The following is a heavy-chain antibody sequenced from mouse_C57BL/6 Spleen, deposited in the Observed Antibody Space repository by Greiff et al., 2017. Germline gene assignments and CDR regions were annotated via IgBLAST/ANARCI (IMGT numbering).Heavy chain of an antibody. CDR3: TREGDEGYFDV. V-gene: IGHV1-15*01. CDR1: GYTFTDYE. J-gene: IGHJ1*03. Sequence: QVQLKESGAELVRPGASVTLSCKASGYTFTDYEMHWVKQTPVHGLEWIGAIDPETGGTAYNQKFKGKAILTADKSSSTAYMELRSLTSEDSAVYYCTREGDEGYFDVWGTGTTVTVSS. CDR2: IDPETGGT.